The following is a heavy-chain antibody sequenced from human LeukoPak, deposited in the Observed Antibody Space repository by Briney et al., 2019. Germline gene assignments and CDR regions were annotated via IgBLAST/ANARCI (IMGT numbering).Heavy chain of an antibody. CDR1: GGSISSYY. CDR2: IYYSGST. V-gene: IGHV4-59*01. D-gene: IGHD4-23*01. J-gene: IGHJ4*02. CDR3: ASHYGGNSGRDY. Sequence: SETLSLTCTVSGGSISSYYWSWIRQPPRKGLEYIGYIYYSGSTYYNPSLKSRVAISLDTSKNQFSLRLSSVTAADTAVYYCASHYGGNSGRDYWGQGTLVTVSS.